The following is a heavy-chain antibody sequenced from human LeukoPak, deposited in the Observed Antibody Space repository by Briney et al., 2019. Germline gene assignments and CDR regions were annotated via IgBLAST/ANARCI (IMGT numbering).Heavy chain of an antibody. D-gene: IGHD5-18*01. J-gene: IGHJ4*02. V-gene: IGHV3-30*04. Sequence: GGSLRLSCAVSEFTFSTYAMHWVRQAPGKGPEWVAVISRDGLDTYYADSVKGRFTISRDNAKNSLYLQMNSLRAEDTAVYFCARDRWGYSYGGDWGQGTLVTVSS. CDR2: ISRDGLDT. CDR1: EFTFSTYA. CDR3: ARDRWGYSYGGD.